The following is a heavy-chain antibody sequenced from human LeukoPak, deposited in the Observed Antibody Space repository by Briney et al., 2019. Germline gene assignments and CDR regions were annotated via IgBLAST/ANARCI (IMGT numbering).Heavy chain of an antibody. CDR3: ARVSQGSGSVYYFDY. V-gene: IGHV3-11*01. J-gene: IGHJ4*02. CDR1: GFTFSDYY. Sequence: PGGSLRLSCAASGFTFSDYYMSWLRQAPGKGLDWVSYISSGSSTINYADSVKGRITISRDNANTSLYLQINSLRAEDTALYYCARVSQGSGSVYYFDYWGQGALVTVSS. CDR2: ISSGSSTI. D-gene: IGHD3-10*01.